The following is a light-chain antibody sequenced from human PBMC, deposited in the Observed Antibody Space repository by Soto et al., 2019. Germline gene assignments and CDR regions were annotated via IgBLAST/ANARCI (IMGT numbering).Light chain of an antibody. V-gene: IGLV2-11*01. Sequence: QSALTQPRSVSGSPGQSVTISCTGTSSDVGGYNSVSWYQQHPGKAPKLMIYDVSEWPSGVPDRFSGSKSGNTASLTISGLQADDEADYYCCSFAGSSSDVFGSGTKVTVL. CDR2: DVS. CDR1: SSDVGGYNS. J-gene: IGLJ1*01. CDR3: CSFAGSSSDV.